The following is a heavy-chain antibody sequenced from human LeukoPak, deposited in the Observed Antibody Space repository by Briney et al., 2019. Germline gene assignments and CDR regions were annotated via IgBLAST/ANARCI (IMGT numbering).Heavy chain of an antibody. J-gene: IGHJ4*02. CDR2: INHSGST. Sequence: SETLSLTCAVYGGSFSGYYWSWIRQPPGKGLEWIGEINHSGSTNYNPSLKSRVTISVDTSKNQFSLKLSSVTAADTAVYYCAAKASYFDYWGQGTLVTVSS. V-gene: IGHV4-34*01. CDR1: GGSFSGYY. CDR3: AAKASYFDY. D-gene: IGHD4/OR15-4a*01.